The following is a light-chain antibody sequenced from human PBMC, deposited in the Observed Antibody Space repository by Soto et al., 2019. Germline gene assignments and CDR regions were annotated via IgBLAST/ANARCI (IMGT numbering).Light chain of an antibody. Sequence: EIVLTQSPATLSLSPGERATLSCRASQSVAYTYLAWFQQKPGQAPRLRSYGASNRDTGIPDRVSGRGSGTDVTLTISRLEPEDFAVYYCQQYGTSPFTFGPGTKVDI. CDR1: QSVAYTY. CDR3: QQYGTSPFT. J-gene: IGKJ3*01. CDR2: GAS. V-gene: IGKV3-20*01.